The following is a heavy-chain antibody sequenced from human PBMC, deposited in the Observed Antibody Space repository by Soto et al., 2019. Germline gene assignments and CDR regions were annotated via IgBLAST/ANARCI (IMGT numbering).Heavy chain of an antibody. CDR1: GFSRDSWGVG. J-gene: IGHJ4*02. CDR3: ARALGSWGSYYFDH. Sequence: QITLKESGPTLVRPTQTLTLTCTDSGFSRDSWGVGIGWIRQSPGNAPEWLALIYWDDDKRYSPSLKNRLTITKDTSKNQVVLTVTNMDPVDTVTYYCARALGSWGSYYFDHWGQGTLVTVSS. CDR2: IYWDDDK. D-gene: IGHD3-16*01. V-gene: IGHV2-5*02.